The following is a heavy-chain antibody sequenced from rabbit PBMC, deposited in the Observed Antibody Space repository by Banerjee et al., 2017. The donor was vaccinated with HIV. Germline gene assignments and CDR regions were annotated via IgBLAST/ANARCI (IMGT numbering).Heavy chain of an antibody. D-gene: IGHD7-1*01. CDR1: GFDLSSYYY. CDR3: ARGGGGYAGYGHGDDAFDP. Sequence: QEQLEESGGGLVKPEGSLTLTCKASGFDLSSYYYMCWVRQAPGKGLEWIACINTSSGNTVYASWAKGPFTISKTSSTTVTLQMTSLTAADTATYFCARGGGGYAGYGHGDDAFDPWGQGTLVTVS. V-gene: IGHV1S45*01. J-gene: IGHJ2*01. CDR2: INTSSGNT.